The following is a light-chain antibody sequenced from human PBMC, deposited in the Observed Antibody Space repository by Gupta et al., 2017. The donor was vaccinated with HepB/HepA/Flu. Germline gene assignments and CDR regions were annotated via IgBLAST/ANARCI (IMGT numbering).Light chain of an antibody. CDR3: QQNYSYRT. CDR2: GAS. V-gene: IGKV1-39*01. CDR1: QSISTY. J-gene: IGKJ1*01. Sequence: DIQMTQSPSSLSASVGDRVTIACRASQSISTYLNWYQHKIGEAPKLLIYGASRLQFGAPSRFSGSGSGTDFTLTSSRRKSEDFANYYWQQNYSYRTFGQGTKVEIK.